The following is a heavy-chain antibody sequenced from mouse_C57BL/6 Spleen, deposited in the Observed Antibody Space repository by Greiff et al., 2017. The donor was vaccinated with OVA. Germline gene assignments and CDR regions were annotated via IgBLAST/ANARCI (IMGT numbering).Heavy chain of an antibody. V-gene: IGHV1-76*01. Sequence: QVQLKESGAELVRPGASVKLSCKASGYTFTDYYINWVKQRPGQGLEWIARIYPGSGNTYYNEKFKGKATLTAEKSSSTAYMQLSSLTSEDSAVYFCARGIYYDFWGQGTSVTVSS. CDR3: ARGIYYDF. D-gene: IGHD2-4*01. CDR1: GYTFTDYY. J-gene: IGHJ4*01. CDR2: IYPGSGNT.